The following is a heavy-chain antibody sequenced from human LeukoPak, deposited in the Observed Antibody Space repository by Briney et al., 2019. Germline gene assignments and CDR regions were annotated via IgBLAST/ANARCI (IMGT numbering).Heavy chain of an antibody. CDR2: INPNSGVT. J-gene: IGHJ4*02. CDR1: GYTFTGYY. V-gene: IGHV1-2*02. D-gene: IGHD3-22*01. CDR3: ARDLRRHSSGRHGDVLPSEAKGY. Sequence: GASVKVSCKASGYTFTGYYMHWVRQAPGQGLEWMGWINPNSGVTNYAQKFQGRVTMTRDTSISTAYMELSRLRSDDTAVYYCARDLRRHSSGRHGDVLPSEAKGYWGQGTLVTVSS.